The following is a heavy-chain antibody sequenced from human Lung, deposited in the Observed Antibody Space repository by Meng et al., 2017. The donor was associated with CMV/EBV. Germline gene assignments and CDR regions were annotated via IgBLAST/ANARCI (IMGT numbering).Heavy chain of an antibody. CDR3: ARAIVKNGKRQFDY. V-gene: IGHV1-2*06. CDR2: INPNSGVT. D-gene: IGHD1-1*01. Sequence: QVQMVQSGSEVKKPGASVKVPCQTSGYTFINYSLYWRRQAPGQGPEWMGRINPNSGVTDYAHNFEGRITMTRDTSSTTVSLGLSGLRDDDTAVYYCARAIVKNGKRQFDYWGQGTLVTVSS. J-gene: IGHJ4*02. CDR1: GYTFINYS.